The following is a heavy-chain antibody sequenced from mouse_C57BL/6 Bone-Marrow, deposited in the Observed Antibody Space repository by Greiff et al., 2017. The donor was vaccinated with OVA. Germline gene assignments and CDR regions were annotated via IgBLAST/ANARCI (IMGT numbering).Heavy chain of an antibody. D-gene: IGHD2-4*01. Sequence: VQLQQSGPELVKPGASVKIPCKASGYTFTDYYMDWVKQCHGKSLEWIGDITPNNGGTIYNQKFKGKATLTVDKSSRTAYMELRSLTSEDTAVYYCARSGDYDRDWYFDVWGTGTTVTVSS. CDR3: ARSGDYDRDWYFDV. V-gene: IGHV1-18*01. CDR2: ITPNNGGT. J-gene: IGHJ1*03. CDR1: GYTFTDYY.